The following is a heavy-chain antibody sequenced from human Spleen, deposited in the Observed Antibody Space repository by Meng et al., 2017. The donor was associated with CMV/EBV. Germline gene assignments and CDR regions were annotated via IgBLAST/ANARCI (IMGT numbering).Heavy chain of an antibody. Sequence: GSLRLSCAASGFTFSSYSMNWVRQAPGKGLEWVSSISSSSSYIYYADSVKGRFTISRDNAKNSLYLQMNSLRAEDTAVYYCARYCSSTSCYGPGDYYYYYGMDVWGQGSTVTVSS. CDR3: ARYCSSTSCYGPGDYYYYYGMDV. J-gene: IGHJ6*02. CDR2: ISSSSSYI. V-gene: IGHV3-21*01. CDR1: GFTFSSYS. D-gene: IGHD2-2*01.